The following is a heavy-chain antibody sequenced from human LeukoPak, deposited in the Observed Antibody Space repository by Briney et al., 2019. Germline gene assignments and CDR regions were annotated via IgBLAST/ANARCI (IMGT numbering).Heavy chain of an antibody. J-gene: IGHJ4*02. D-gene: IGHD1-26*01. CDR2: INPNSGGT. V-gene: IGHV1-2*02. Sequence: ASVKVSCMTSGYTFTGNHLHWVRQAPGQGLEGMGGINPNSGGTKSAQKFQGRVTMTRDTSFSTAYMVLSGMRSDDTAVYYCARGVVGTTIGFDYWGQGTLVTVSS. CDR3: ARGVVGTTIGFDY. CDR1: GYTFTGNH.